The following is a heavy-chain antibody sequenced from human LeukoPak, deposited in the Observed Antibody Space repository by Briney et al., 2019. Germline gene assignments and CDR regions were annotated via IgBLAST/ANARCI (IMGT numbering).Heavy chain of an antibody. J-gene: IGHJ4*02. Sequence: SETLSLTCTVSCGSISSYYWSWIRHPPGKGLEWIGYIYYSGSTNYNPSLKSRVTISVDTSKNQFSLKLSSVTAADTAVYYCARVPTGLQLWPYFDYWGQGTLVTVSS. D-gene: IGHD5-18*01. CDR2: IYYSGST. CDR1: CGSISSYY. CDR3: ARVPTGLQLWPYFDY. V-gene: IGHV4-59*01.